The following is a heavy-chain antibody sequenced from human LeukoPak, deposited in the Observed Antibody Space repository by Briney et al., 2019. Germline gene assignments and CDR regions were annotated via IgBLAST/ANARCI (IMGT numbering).Heavy chain of an antibody. D-gene: IGHD6-13*01. V-gene: IGHV1-69*13. Sequence: GASVKVSCKASGGTFSSYAISWVRQAPGQGLEWMGGIIPIFGTANYAQKFRGRVTITADESTSTAYMELSSLRSEDTAVYYCARVPRYSSTFQRFDPWGQGTLVTVSS. J-gene: IGHJ5*02. CDR2: IIPIFGTA. CDR1: GGTFSSYA. CDR3: ARVPRYSSTFQRFDP.